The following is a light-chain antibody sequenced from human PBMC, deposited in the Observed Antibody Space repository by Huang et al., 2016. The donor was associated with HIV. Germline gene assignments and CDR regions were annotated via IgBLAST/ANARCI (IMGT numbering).Light chain of an antibody. CDR2: VAS. CDR1: ESILRN. Sequence: VMTQSPATLSVSPGERATLACRASESILRNLAWYQQRPGQPPRLLIYVASVRPPGIPDRFRGSGSGTEFSLTISSLQSEDFAVYYCQQYNKWPPYTYGQGTKLEIK. CDR3: QQYNKWPPYT. V-gene: IGKV3-15*01. J-gene: IGKJ2*01.